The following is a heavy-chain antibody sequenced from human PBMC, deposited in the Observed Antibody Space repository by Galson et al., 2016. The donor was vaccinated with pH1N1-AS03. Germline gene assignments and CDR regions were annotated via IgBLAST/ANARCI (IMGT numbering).Heavy chain of an antibody. CDR3: ARGPVSYSNYWFPPPDY. V-gene: IGHV3-64*01. CDR2: ISGTGVST. D-gene: IGHD6-13*01. J-gene: IGHJ4*02. Sequence: SLRLSCAASGFTFSSYAMYWVRQAPGKGLEYVSAISGTGVSTYYANSVKGRFTISRDNSKNTLYLQMGSLRAEDMAVYYCARGPVSYSNYWFPPPDYWGQGTLVTVSS. CDR1: GFTFSSYA.